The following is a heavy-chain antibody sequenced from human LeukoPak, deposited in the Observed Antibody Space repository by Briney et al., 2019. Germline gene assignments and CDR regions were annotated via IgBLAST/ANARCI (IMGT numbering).Heavy chain of an antibody. J-gene: IGHJ3*02. D-gene: IGHD4-23*01. CDR2: IRYDGSNK. Sequence: PGGSLRLSCAASGFTFSSYGMHWVRQAPGKGLEWVAFIRYDGSNKYYADSVKGRFTISRDNSKNTLYLQMNSLRAEDTAVYYCARDSTVVTQDAFDIWGQGTMVTLSS. CDR1: GFTFSSYG. V-gene: IGHV3-30*02. CDR3: ARDSTVVTQDAFDI.